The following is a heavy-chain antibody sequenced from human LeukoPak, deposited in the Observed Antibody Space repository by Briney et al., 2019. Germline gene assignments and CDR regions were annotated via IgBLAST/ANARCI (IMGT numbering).Heavy chain of an antibody. Sequence: GGSLRLSCAASGFTFSSYAMHWVRQAPGKGLEWVAVISYDGSNKYYADSVKGRFTISRDNSKNTLYLQMNSLRAEDTAVYYCARAPGVAELNAFDMWGQGTRVTVPS. CDR1: GFTFSSYA. CDR3: ARAPGVAELNAFDM. CDR2: ISYDGSNK. J-gene: IGHJ3*02. D-gene: IGHD6-13*01. V-gene: IGHV3-30-3*01.